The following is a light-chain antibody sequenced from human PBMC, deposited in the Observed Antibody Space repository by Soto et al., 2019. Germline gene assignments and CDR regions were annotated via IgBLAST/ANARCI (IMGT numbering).Light chain of an antibody. Sequence: QSALTQPASVSGSPGQSITISCTGTSSDVGGYNYVSWYQQHPGKAPKLMIYDVSNRPSGVSNRFSGSKSGNTASLTISGLQAEDEDDYYCSSYTSSSTRRVVFGGGTKLTVL. CDR2: DVS. V-gene: IGLV2-14*01. CDR3: SSYTSSSTRRVV. CDR1: SSDVGGYNY. J-gene: IGLJ2*01.